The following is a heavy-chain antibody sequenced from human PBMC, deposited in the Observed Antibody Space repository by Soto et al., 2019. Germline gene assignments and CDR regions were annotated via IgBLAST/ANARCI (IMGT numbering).Heavy chain of an antibody. D-gene: IGHD6-13*01. V-gene: IGHV4-34*01. CDR1: GGSFSGYY. CDR2: INHSGST. Sequence: SETLSLTCAVYGGSFSGYYWSWIRQPPGKGLEWIGEINHSGSTNYNPSLKSRVTISVDTSKNQFSLKLSSVTAADTAVYYCARGGLRVAAAGKEDGMDVWGQGTTVTVSS. CDR3: ARGGLRVAAAGKEDGMDV. J-gene: IGHJ6*02.